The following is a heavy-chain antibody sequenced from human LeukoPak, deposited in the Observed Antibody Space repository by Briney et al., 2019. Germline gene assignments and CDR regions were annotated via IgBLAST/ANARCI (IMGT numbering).Heavy chain of an antibody. CDR1: GFTFSSYA. CDR3: ASVIAVAGLDAFDI. Sequence: GGSLRLSCAASGFTFSSYAMSWVRQAPGKGLEWVSAISGSGGSTYYADSVKRRFTISRDNSKKTLYLQMNSLRAEDTAVYYCASVIAVAGLDAFDIWGQGTMVTVSS. CDR2: ISGSGGST. J-gene: IGHJ3*02. D-gene: IGHD6-19*01. V-gene: IGHV3-23*01.